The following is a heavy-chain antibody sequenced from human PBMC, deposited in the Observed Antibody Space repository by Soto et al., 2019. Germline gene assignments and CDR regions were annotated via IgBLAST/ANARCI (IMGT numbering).Heavy chain of an antibody. CDR3: AGDRGGSPFDP. D-gene: IGHD2-15*01. Sequence: QVRLVESGGGVVQPGGSLRLSCGATGFDFNTYAMHWIRQAPGRAPEWVAIIWDNGSRQFYADSVEGRFIISRDNSQNTLYLQMNSLRAEDTAVYYCAGDRGGSPFDPWGQGTLVTVSP. CDR2: IWDNGSRQ. J-gene: IGHJ5*02. V-gene: IGHV3-33*01. CDR1: GFDFNTYA.